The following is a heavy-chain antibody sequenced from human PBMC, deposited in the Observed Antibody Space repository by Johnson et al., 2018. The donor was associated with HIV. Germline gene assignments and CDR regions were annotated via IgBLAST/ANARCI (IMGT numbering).Heavy chain of an antibody. V-gene: IGHV3-7*01. CDR3: AREQELIGERAFDI. CDR2: IKQDGSEK. Sequence: VQLVESGGGVVRPGGSLRLSCAASGFTFDDYGMSWVRQAPGKGLEWVANIKQDGSEKYYVDSVKGRFTISRDNAKNTLYLQMNSLRAEDTAVYYCAREQELIGERAFDIWGQGTMVTVSS. CDR1: GFTFDDYG. J-gene: IGHJ3*02. D-gene: IGHD6-13*01.